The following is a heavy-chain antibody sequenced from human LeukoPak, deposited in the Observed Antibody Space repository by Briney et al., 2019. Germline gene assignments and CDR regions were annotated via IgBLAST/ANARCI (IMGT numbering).Heavy chain of an antibody. CDR1: GDSITNTKYY. Sequence: SETLSLTCTVSGDSITNTKYYWAWIRQPPGKGLEWIGSIYHSGSTYYNPSLKSRVTISVDTSKNQFSLKLSSVTAADTAVYYCARGGLYVWGSYRHPVTPIDYWGQGTLVTVSS. D-gene: IGHD3-16*02. CDR2: IYHSGST. J-gene: IGHJ4*02. V-gene: IGHV4-39*07. CDR3: ARGGLYVWGSYRHPVTPIDY.